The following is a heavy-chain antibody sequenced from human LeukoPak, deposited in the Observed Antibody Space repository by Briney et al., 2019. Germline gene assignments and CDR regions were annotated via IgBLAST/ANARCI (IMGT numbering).Heavy chain of an antibody. CDR3: ARAPGGSATP. CDR1: GFTFSSYS. CDR2: VNSDGSST. J-gene: IGHJ5*02. Sequence: GGSLRLSCVASGFTFSSYSLHWVRQAPGKGLVWVSRVNSDGSSTSYADSVKGRFTISRDNAKNTLYLQMNSLRAEDTAVYYCARAPGGSATPWGQGTLVTVSS. D-gene: IGHD3-16*01. V-gene: IGHV3-74*01.